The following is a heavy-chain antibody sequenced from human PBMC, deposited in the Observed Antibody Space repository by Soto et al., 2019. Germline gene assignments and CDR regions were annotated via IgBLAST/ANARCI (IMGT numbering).Heavy chain of an antibody. CDR2: INHSGST. J-gene: IGHJ5*02. D-gene: IGHD3-3*01. CDR3: ARDGTRAYYDFWSGYPRGFDP. Sequence: TSETLSLTCAVYGGSFSGYYWSWIRQPPGKGLEWIGEINHSGSTNYNPSLKSRVTISVDTSKNQFSLKLSSVTAADTAVYYCARDGTRAYYDFWSGYPRGFDPWGQGTLVTVSS. V-gene: IGHV4-34*01. CDR1: GGSFSGYY.